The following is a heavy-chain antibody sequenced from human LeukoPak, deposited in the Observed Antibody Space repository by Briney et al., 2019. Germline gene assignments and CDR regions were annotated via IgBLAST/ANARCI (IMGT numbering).Heavy chain of an antibody. CDR2: IDYSGNT. Sequence: SETLSLTCSVSGVSVSSRGYWGWIRQHPGKGLEWIGYIDYSGNTYYKPSLQSRVIISADTSKNQFTLKLSSVTAADTAVYYCASGYGSGWFDAWGQGAVVTLSS. V-gene: IGHV4-31*03. CDR3: ASGYGSGWFDA. CDR1: GVSVSSRGY. D-gene: IGHD3-9*01. J-gene: IGHJ5*02.